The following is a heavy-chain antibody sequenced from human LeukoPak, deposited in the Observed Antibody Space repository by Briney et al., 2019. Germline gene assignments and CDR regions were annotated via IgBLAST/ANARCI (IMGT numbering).Heavy chain of an antibody. CDR3: ARVARLSDYYDSSGYSRGGYFDY. V-gene: IGHV3-30-3*01. CDR1: GFTFSNYA. Sequence: PGGSLRLSCAASGFTFSNYAMQRVRQAPGKGLEWVTVISSGGSNEYYADSVKGRFTISRDNSKTTLYLQMNSLRAEDTAVYYCARVARLSDYYDSSGYSRGGYFDYWGQGTLVTVSS. D-gene: IGHD3-22*01. J-gene: IGHJ4*02. CDR2: ISSGGSNE.